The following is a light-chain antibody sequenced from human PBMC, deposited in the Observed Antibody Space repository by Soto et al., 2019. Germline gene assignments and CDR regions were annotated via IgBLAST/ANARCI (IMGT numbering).Light chain of an antibody. J-gene: IGKJ1*01. Sequence: DIQMTQSPSSLSASVGDRVTITCRASQSISSYLNWYQQKPGKAPKLLIYAASSLQSGVPSRFSGSGSGTDFTLTIRSLQPEDFATYYCQQSYSTPVGFGQGTKVEIK. CDR2: AAS. V-gene: IGKV1-39*01. CDR1: QSISSY. CDR3: QQSYSTPVG.